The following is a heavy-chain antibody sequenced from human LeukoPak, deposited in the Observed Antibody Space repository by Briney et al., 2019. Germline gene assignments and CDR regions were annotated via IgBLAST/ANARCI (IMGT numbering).Heavy chain of an antibody. Sequence: GGSLRLSCAASGFTFSSYSMNWVRQAPGKGLEWVSSISSSSSYIYYADSVKGRFTISRDNAKNSLYLQMNGLRAEDTAVYYCAREEGGNSYYYYYLDVWGKGTTVTVSS. CDR2: ISSSSSYI. CDR1: GFTFSSYS. V-gene: IGHV3-21*01. D-gene: IGHD4-23*01. J-gene: IGHJ6*03. CDR3: AREEGGNSYYYYYLDV.